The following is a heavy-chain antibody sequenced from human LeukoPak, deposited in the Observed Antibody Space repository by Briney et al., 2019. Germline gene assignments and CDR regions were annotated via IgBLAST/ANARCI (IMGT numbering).Heavy chain of an antibody. CDR3: ARGPASDYSNSNWFDP. D-gene: IGHD4-11*01. CDR1: GGSFSGYY. Sequence: SETLSLTCAVYGGSFSGYYWSWIRQPPGNRLEWIGEINHSGSTNYNPSLVSRVTISVDTSKNQFSLKLSSVTAADTAVYYCARGPASDYSNSNWFDPWGQGTLVTVSS. V-gene: IGHV4-34*01. CDR2: INHSGST. J-gene: IGHJ5*02.